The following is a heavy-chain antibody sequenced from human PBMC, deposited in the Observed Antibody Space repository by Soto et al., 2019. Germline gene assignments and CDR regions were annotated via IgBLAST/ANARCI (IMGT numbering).Heavy chain of an antibody. J-gene: IGHJ6*02. V-gene: IGHV1-69*13. CDR3: ARHITMIVVVTSSWDYYYGMDV. CDR1: GGTFSSCA. CDR2: IIPIFGTA. D-gene: IGHD3-22*01. Sequence: SVKVSCKASGGTFSSCAISWVRQARGQGLEWMGGIIPIFGTANYAQKFQGRVTITADESTSTAYMELSSLRSEDTAVYYCARHITMIVVVTSSWDYYYGMDVWGQGTTVTVSS.